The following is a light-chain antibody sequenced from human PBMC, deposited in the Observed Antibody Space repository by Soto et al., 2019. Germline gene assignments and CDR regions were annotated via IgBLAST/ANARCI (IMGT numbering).Light chain of an antibody. CDR1: NSNIGAGYD. V-gene: IGLV1-40*01. J-gene: IGLJ1*01. CDR3: QSYDSSLNVV. Sequence: QSVLTPPPSVSGAPGQRVTISCTGSNSNIGAGYDVHWYQELPGTAPKLLIYGNSNRPSGVPDRFSGSKSGTSASLAITGLQAEDEADYYCQSYDSSLNVVFGTGTKVTIL. CDR2: GNS.